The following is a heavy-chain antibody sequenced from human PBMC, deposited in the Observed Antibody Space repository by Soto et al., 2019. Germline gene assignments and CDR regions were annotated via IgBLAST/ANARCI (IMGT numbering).Heavy chain of an antibody. V-gene: IGHV3-30*18. D-gene: IGHD2-15*01. CDR1: GFTFSNYG. Sequence: VQLVESGGGVVQPGRSLRLSCAASGFTFSNYGMHWVRQAPGKGLEWVAVISYDGRDKYYGESVKGRYTIFRDNSKNTLYLEMNTLRAEDTGVYYCAKDRGFCNGGSCYGFDYWSQGTLVTVSS. CDR3: AKDRGFCNGGSCYGFDY. CDR2: ISYDGRDK. J-gene: IGHJ4*02.